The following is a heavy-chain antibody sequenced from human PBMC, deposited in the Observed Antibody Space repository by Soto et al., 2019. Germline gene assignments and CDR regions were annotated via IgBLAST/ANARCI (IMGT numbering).Heavy chain of an antibody. CDR1: GYSFTSYW. CDR3: ARSYSSSWSDNLEPTNNYYGMDV. D-gene: IGHD6-13*01. J-gene: IGHJ6*02. CDR2: IYPGDSDS. V-gene: IGHV5-51*01. Sequence: PGESLKISCKGSGYSFTSYWIGWVRQMPGKGLEWMGIIYPGDSDSRYSPSFQGQVTISADKSISTAYLQWSSLKASDTAMYYCARSYSSSWSDNLEPTNNYYGMDVWGQGTTVTGSS.